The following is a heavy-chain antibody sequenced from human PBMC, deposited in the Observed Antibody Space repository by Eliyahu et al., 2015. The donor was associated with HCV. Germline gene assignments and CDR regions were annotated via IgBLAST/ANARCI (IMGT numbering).Heavy chain of an antibody. D-gene: IGHD6-19*01. CDR1: GFXFXSYS. J-gene: IGHJ4*02. CDR3: VRENDVTGWPWGFDF. V-gene: IGHV3-64D*06. CDR2: LRGDGANT. Sequence: EVQLVESGGGLVQPGGSLRLSCSASGFXFXSYSIHWVRQAPGKGXEYVSGLRGDGANTYYTDSVKGRFSVSRDKARNTLYLQMTRLRTDDTALYYCVRENDVTGWPWGFDFWGQGALVTVSS.